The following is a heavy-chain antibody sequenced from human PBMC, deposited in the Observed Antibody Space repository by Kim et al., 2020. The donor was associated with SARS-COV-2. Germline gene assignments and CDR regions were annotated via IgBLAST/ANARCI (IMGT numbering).Heavy chain of an antibody. D-gene: IGHD6-6*01. Sequence: GGSLRLSCAASGFTFSSYAMSWVRQAPGKGLEWVSAISGSGGSTYYADSVKGRFTISRDNSKNTLYLQMNSLRAEDTAVYYCAKGFLSYGIPRQLVLFSYGMDVWGQGNTVTVSS. CDR1: GFTFSSYA. CDR3: AKGFLSYGIPRQLVLFSYGMDV. V-gene: IGHV3-23*01. CDR2: ISGSGGST. J-gene: IGHJ6*02.